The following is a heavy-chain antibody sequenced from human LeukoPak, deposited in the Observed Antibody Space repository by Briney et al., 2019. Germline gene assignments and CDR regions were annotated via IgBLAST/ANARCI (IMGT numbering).Heavy chain of an antibody. Sequence: PAGSLRLSCTASGLTFDDYYITWIRQAPGKGLDWVAYISSSGTATYYADSVKGRFTISRDNAKNSLYLQMDSLKAEDTAMYYCARPARSGIYYPDAFENWGQGTMVTVSS. V-gene: IGHV3-11*04. CDR3: ARPARSGIYYPDAFEN. D-gene: IGHD3-10*01. CDR2: ISSSGTAT. CDR1: GLTFDDYY. J-gene: IGHJ3*02.